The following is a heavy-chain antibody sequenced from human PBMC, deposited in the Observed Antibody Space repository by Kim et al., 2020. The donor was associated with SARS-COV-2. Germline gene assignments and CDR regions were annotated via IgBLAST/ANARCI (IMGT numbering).Heavy chain of an antibody. J-gene: IGHJ5*01. D-gene: IGHD6-13*01. Sequence: GKGVEWVCSVSGGAGSTYYEDCVKDRFTLSKNNTKRTLYVQMNPLRAETQDMYYCEKDMMYSGCWFDSWSQGTLFAVAS. CDR3: EKDMMYSGCWFDS. CDR2: VSGGAGST. V-gene: IGHV3-23*01.